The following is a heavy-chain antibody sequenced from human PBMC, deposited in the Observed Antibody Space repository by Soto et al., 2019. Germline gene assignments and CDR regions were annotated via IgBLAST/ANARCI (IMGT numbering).Heavy chain of an antibody. V-gene: IGHV1-46*02. J-gene: IGHJ5*02. CDR3: ARDLVPIWNYVGLAPGAQHWFDP. CDR2: ITPSSGST. Sequence: QVQLAESGAEVRKPGASVKVSCKASGYTFNNYFMHWVRQAPAQGLEWMGVITPSSGSTTYAQRFQGRLTMTRDTSMSTVYMELRSLRSEDTAVYFCARDLVPIWNYVGLAPGAQHWFDPWGQGTLVTVSS. D-gene: IGHD1-7*01. CDR1: GYTFNNYF.